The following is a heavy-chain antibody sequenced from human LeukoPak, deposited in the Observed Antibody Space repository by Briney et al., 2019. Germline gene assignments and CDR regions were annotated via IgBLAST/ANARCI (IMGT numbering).Heavy chain of an antibody. CDR3: ARDPVTAPDY. CDR1: QYTFTDYA. CDR2: IDAGNGKT. V-gene: IGHV1-3*01. J-gene: IGHJ4*02. Sequence: ASVKVSCKASQYTFTDYAVHWVRQAPGQRLEWMGWIDAGNGKTKYSQSFQGRVTIIRDTSTSTAYMELRSLRSDDTAVYYCARDPVTAPDYWGQGTLVTVSS.